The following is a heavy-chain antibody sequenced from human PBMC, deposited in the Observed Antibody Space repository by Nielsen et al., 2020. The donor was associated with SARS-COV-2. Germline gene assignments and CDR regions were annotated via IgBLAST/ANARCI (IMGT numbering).Heavy chain of an antibody. V-gene: IGHV3-7*03. J-gene: IGHJ4*02. Sequence: GGSLRLSCAASGFTFGNHWMSWVRQAPGKGLEWVANIKKEGNEKYYVDSVKGRFTISRDNAKNSLYLQMNSLRVEDTAVYYCATISSPIDYWGQGTLVTVSS. CDR3: ATISSPIDY. CDR2: IKKEGNEK. D-gene: IGHD6-13*01. CDR1: GFTFGNHW.